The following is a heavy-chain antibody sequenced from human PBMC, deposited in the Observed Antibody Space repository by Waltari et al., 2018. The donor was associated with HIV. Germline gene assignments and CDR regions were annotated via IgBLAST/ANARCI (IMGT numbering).Heavy chain of an antibody. J-gene: IGHJ4*02. CDR1: GFSVSDNY. CDR3: ARALTRGLWDS. Sequence: VQLVESGGGLIQPGGSLSLSCAASGFSVSDNYMSWVRQAPGKRPEWVSVVYLGGSTDYADSLRGRFTTSRDESKNILYLQMNSLRAEDTAVYYCARALTRGLWDSWGQGTLVSVSS. CDR2: VYLGGST. D-gene: IGHD2-2*01. V-gene: IGHV3-53*01.